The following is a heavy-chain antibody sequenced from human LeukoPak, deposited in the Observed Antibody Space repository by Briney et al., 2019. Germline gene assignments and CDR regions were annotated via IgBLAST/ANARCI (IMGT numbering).Heavy chain of an antibody. CDR2: IYSGGST. V-gene: IGHV3-53*01. Sequence: KTGGSLRLSCAASGFTVSSNYMSWVRQAPGKGLEWVSVIYSGGSTYYADSVKGRFTISRDNSKNTLYLQMNSLRAEDTAVYYCARDYYDSSGYFGYWGQGTLVTVSS. D-gene: IGHD3-22*01. J-gene: IGHJ4*02. CDR3: ARDYYDSSGYFGY. CDR1: GFTVSSNY.